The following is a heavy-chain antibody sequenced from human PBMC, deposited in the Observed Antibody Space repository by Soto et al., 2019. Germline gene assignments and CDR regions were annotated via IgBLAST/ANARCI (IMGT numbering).Heavy chain of an antibody. CDR3: ARVRLDYDIFSVYSPLWD. V-gene: IGHV1-18*01. CDR2: ISADNGNT. CDR1: GYTFTSYG. J-gene: IGHJ4*02. Sequence: QVQLVQSGAEVKKPGASVKVSCKASGYTFTSYGISWVRQAPGQGLEWMGWISADNGNTNYAQKRQGRVTMTTDTSTSTDYMELRRLRYDDTAVYYCARVRLDYDIFSVYSPLWDWGQGTLVTVSS. D-gene: IGHD3-9*01.